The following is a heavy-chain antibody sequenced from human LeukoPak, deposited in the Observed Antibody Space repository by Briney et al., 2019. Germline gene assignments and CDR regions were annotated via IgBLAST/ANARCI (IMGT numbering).Heavy chain of an antibody. J-gene: IGHJ4*02. CDR1: GGSCIGYY. D-gene: IGHD1-26*01. CDR2: INHSGST. Sequence: SETLSLTCAVYGGSCIGYYWTWIRQPPGKGLEWIGEINHSGSTNYNPSLKSRVTISVDTSKNQFSLKLTSVTVADTAVYYCASARELPSLDPPGDYRGQGNLVTVSS. V-gene: IGHV4-34*01. CDR3: ASARELPSLDPPGDY.